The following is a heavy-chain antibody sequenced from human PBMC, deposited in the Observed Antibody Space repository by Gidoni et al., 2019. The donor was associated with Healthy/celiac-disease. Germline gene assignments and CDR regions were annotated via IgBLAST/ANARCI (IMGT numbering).Heavy chain of an antibody. J-gene: IGHJ4*02. CDR3: ARGRVVFDY. CDR1: GGSISSYY. Sequence: QVQLQESGPGLVKPSETLSLTCTVSGGSISSYYWSWIRQPPGKGLEWIGYIYYSGSTNYNPSLKSRVTISVDTSKNQFSLKLSSVTAADTAVYYCARGRVVFDYWGQGTLVTVSS. V-gene: IGHV4-59*01. CDR2: IYYSGST. D-gene: IGHD2-15*01.